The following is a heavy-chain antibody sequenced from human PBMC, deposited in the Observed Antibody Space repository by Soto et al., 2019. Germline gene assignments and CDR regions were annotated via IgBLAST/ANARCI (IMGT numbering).Heavy chain of an antibody. CDR2: INPNSGGT. V-gene: IGHV1-2*02. CDR3: AGGVLSGSYYNWFDP. Sequence: ASVKVSCKASGYTFTGYYMHRVRQAPGQGLEWMGWINPNSGGTDYAQKFQGRVTMTRDTSISTAYMELSRLRSDDTAVYYCAGGVLSGSYYNWFDPWGQGTSVTVSS. CDR1: GYTFTGYY. D-gene: IGHD1-26*01. J-gene: IGHJ5*02.